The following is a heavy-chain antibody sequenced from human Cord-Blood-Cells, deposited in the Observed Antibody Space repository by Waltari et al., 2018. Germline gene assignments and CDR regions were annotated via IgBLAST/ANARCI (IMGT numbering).Heavy chain of an antibody. D-gene: IGHD1-7*01. CDR3: ASSRYNWNSYNWFDP. CDR2: CIPIIGTA. V-gene: IGHV1-69*11. CDR1: GGTFSSYA. Sequence: QVQLVQSGAEVKKPGSSVKVSCKASGGTFSSYAISWVRQAPGQGLEWMGRCIPIIGTANYAKKFQGRVTITADESTSTAYIELSSLRSEDTAVYYCASSRYNWNSYNWFDPWGQGTLVTVSS. J-gene: IGHJ5*02.